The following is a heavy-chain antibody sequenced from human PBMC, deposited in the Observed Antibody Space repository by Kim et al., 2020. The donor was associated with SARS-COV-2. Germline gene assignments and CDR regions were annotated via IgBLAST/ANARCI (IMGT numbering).Heavy chain of an antibody. V-gene: IGHV4-39*01. CDR3: ASRRDGYNWGSFDY. J-gene: IGHJ4*02. D-gene: IGHD3-16*01. Sequence: SETLSLTCTVSGGSISSSSYYWGWIRQPPGKGLEWIGSIYYSGSTYYNPSLKSRVTISVDTSKNQFSLKLSSVTAADTAVYYCASRRDGYNWGSFDYWGQGTLVTVSS. CDR2: IYYSGST. CDR1: GGSISSSSYY.